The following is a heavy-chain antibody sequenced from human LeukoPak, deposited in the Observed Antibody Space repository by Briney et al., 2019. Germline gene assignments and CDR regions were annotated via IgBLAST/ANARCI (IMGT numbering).Heavy chain of an antibody. CDR2: INPSGGSN. J-gene: IGHJ4*02. Sequence: ASVKVSCKASGDTFTSYYMHWVRQAPGQGLEWMGIINPSGGSNTYAQKFQGRVTMTRDMSTSTVYMELSSLRSEDTAVYYCALPEQYYHDSSGYLLSHWGQGTLVTVSS. V-gene: IGHV1-46*01. D-gene: IGHD3-22*01. CDR1: GDTFTSYY. CDR3: ALPEQYYHDSSGYLLSH.